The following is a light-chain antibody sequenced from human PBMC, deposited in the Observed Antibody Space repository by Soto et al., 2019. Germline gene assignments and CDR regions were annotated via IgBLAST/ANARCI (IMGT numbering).Light chain of an antibody. CDR1: QNLGDGR. V-gene: IGKV3-20*01. J-gene: IGKJ5*01. Sequence: VLTQSPGTLSLSPGERATLSCRANQNLGDGRLAWYQQKPGQPPTLLIYDASTRATGIPDRFSGSGSGTDFTLTISRLEPEDFAVYYCQEHASIFXQGTRLEIK. CDR3: QEHASI. CDR2: DAS.